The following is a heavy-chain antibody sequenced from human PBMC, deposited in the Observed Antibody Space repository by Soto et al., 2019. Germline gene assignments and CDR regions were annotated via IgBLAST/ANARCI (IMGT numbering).Heavy chain of an antibody. V-gene: IGHV4-31*03. CDR3: XXARSGSYFVLEY. CDR2: IYSRGNT. Sequence: QVQLQESGPGLVKPSQTLSLTCTVSSGSINSGLYYWTWIRQHPGKGLEWIGYIYSRGNTYYTPSLKSRVDITVDTSKNQFSXRVSSVTXADTXVXXXXXARSGSYFVLEYWGQGAQVTVSP. CDR1: SGSINSGLYY. D-gene: IGHD3-10*01. J-gene: IGHJ4*02.